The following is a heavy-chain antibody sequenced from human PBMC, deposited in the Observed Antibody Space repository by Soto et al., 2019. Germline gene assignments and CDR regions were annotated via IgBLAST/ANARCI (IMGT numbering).Heavy chain of an antibody. CDR2: ISAYNGNT. CDR1: GYTFTSYG. CDR3: ARNTSPLEAATPFDY. D-gene: IGHD2-15*01. Sequence: ASVKVSCKASGYTFTSYGISWVRQAPGQGLEWMGWISAYNGNTNYAQKLQGRVTMTTDTSTSTAYMELRSLRSDDTAVYYCARNTSPLEAATPFDYWGQGTLVTVSS. V-gene: IGHV1-18*01. J-gene: IGHJ4*02.